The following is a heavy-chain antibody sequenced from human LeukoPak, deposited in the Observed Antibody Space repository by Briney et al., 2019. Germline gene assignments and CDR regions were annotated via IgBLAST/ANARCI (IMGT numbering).Heavy chain of an antibody. V-gene: IGHV1-69*13. CDR3: ARDEGYCSSTSCPPDYYYYYGMDV. D-gene: IGHD2-2*01. Sequence: GASVKVSCKVSGYTLTELSMHWVRQAPGQGLEWMGGIIPIFGTANYAQKFQGRVTITADESTSTAYMELSSLRSEDTAVYYCARDEGYCSSTSCPPDYYYYYGMDVWGQGTTVTVSS. J-gene: IGHJ6*02. CDR1: GYTLTELS. CDR2: IIPIFGTA.